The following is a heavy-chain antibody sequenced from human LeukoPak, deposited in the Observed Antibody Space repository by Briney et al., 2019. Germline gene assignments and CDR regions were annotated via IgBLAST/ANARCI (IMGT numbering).Heavy chain of an antibody. J-gene: IGHJ4*02. CDR3: ARQKLDDYCTVAVPSGSCYASFDC. CDR2: ISSGGDNT. Sequence: GGSLRLSCAASGFTFSAYSVIGVRQALGKGLEGSAHISSGGDNTYYADSVKGRFTISRDNGKNSLYLQMNSLRPEDTAVYYCARQKLDDYCTVAVPSGSCYASFDCWGQGTLVTVSS. CDR1: GFTFSAYS. D-gene: IGHD2-8*02. V-gene: IGHV3-48*01.